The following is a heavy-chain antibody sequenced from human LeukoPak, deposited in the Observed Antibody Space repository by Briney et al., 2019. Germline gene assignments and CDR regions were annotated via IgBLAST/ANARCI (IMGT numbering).Heavy chain of an antibody. CDR2: ISSSSSYI. CDR1: GFTFSSYS. CDR3: ARDVVYGDAIFDY. Sequence: GGSLRLSCAASGFTFSSYSMNWVRQAPGKGLEWVSSISSSSSYIYYADSVKGRFTISRDNAKNSLYLQMNRLRAEDTAVYYCARDVVYGDAIFDYWGQGTLVTVSS. J-gene: IGHJ4*02. D-gene: IGHD4-17*01. V-gene: IGHV3-21*01.